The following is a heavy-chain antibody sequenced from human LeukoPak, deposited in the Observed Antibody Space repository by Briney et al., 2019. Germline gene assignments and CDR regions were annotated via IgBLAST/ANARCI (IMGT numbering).Heavy chain of an antibody. Sequence: ASVKVSCKASGYTFTGYYMHWVRQAPGQGLEWMGWINPNSGGTNYAQKFQGRVTMTRDTSISTAYMELSRLRSDDTAVYYCAREGDDSSGGIDYWGQGTLVTVSS. J-gene: IGHJ4*02. CDR1: GYTFTGYY. CDR3: AREGDDSSGGIDY. V-gene: IGHV1-2*02. D-gene: IGHD3-22*01. CDR2: INPNSGGT.